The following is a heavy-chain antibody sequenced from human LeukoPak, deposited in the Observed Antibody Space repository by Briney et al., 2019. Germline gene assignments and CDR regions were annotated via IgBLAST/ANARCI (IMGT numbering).Heavy chain of an antibody. CDR2: FDPEDGET. D-gene: IGHD6-19*01. CDR1: GYTLTELS. CDR3: AGTRHSLSSDYSSGLYYFDY. J-gene: IGHJ4*02. Sequence: GASVKVSCKVSGYTLTELSMHWVRQAPGKGLEWMGGFDPEDGETIYAQKFQGRVTMTEDTSTDTAYMELSSLRSEDTAVYYCAGTRHSLSSDYSSGLYYFDYWGQGTLVTVSS. V-gene: IGHV1-24*01.